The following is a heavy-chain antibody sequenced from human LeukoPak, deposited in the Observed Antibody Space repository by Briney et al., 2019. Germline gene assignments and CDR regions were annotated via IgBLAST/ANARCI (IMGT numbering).Heavy chain of an antibody. Sequence: ASVKVSCKASGYTFTSYDINWVRQAPGQGLEWMGWINPKNGGTNYARKFQDRVTMTRDTSISTVYMELSRLTSDDTAVYYCARVGWGGSWSLNLDYWGQGTLVTVSS. CDR1: GYTFTSYD. D-gene: IGHD3-10*01. V-gene: IGHV1-2*02. J-gene: IGHJ4*02. CDR3: ARVGWGGSWSLNLDY. CDR2: INPKNGGT.